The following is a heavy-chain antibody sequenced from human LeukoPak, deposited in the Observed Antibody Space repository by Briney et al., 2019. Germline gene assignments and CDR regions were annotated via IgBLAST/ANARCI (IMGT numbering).Heavy chain of an antibody. CDR3: VRVRSRSWYFDL. J-gene: IGHJ4*02. V-gene: IGHV3-66*02. CDR2: LFGSGRT. Sequence: GGSLRLSCAASGFSVGSNYMNWVRQAPGKGLEWVSILFGSGRTYYGDSVKGRFTISRDNSKNTLFLQMSNLRSEDTAVYYCVRVRSRSWYFDLWGQGNRVTVSS. D-gene: IGHD6-13*01. CDR1: GFSVGSNY.